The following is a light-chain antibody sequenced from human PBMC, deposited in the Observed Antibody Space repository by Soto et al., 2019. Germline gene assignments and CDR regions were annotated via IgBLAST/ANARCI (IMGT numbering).Light chain of an antibody. CDR2: SND. V-gene: IGLV1-44*01. Sequence: QSVLTQPPAASVTPGQRVTISCSGSSSNIGTNTVNWYQQLPGTAPKLLIYSNDLRPSGVPDRFSGSKSGTSASLAISGLQSEDEADYYCEAWDDSLYGAVFGGGTKVTVL. J-gene: IGLJ2*01. CDR1: SSNIGTNT. CDR3: EAWDDSLYGAV.